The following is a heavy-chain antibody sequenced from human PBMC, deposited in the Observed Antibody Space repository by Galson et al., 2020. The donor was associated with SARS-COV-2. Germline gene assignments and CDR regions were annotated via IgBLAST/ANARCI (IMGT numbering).Heavy chain of an antibody. CDR1: GFNFSASA. V-gene: IGHV3-73*01. J-gene: IGHJ4*02. Sequence: GESLKISCAASGFNFSASAMHWVRQASGKGLEWVGRIRSKANTYATAYAASVKGRFTLSRDDSKNTAYLQMNSLKTEDTAVYYCTTLIDYWGQGTLVTVSS. CDR2: IRSKANTYAT. CDR3: TTLIDY.